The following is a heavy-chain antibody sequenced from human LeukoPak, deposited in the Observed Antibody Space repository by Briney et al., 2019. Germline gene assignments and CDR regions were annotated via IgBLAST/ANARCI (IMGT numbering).Heavy chain of an antibody. CDR2: IYYSGST. CDR3: ARDYPSSGIDY. D-gene: IGHD3-22*01. CDR1: DGSISNRVYY. V-gene: IGHV4-39*02. J-gene: IGHJ4*02. Sequence: PSETLSLTCTVSDGSISNRVYYWGWIRQPPGKGLEWIGSIYYSGSTYQNPSLKRRVTMSVDTSKNQFSLNLSSVTAADTAVYYCARDYPSSGIDYWGQGTLVTVSS.